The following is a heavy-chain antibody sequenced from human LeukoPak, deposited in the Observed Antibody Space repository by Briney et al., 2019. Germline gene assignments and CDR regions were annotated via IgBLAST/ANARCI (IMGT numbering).Heavy chain of an antibody. CDR1: GFTLNNAW. CDR2: IKRETDGGTI. J-gene: IGHJ1*01. V-gene: IGHV3-15*01. CDR3: TTDRYYDNSELQFQH. Sequence: GGSLRLSCAASGFTLNNAWMSWVRQAPGKGLEWLGRIKRETDGGTIDYAAPVKGRFTISRDDSRNTLYLQMDSLKIEDAAVYYCTTDRYYDNSELQFQHWGQGTLVTVSS. D-gene: IGHD3-22*01.